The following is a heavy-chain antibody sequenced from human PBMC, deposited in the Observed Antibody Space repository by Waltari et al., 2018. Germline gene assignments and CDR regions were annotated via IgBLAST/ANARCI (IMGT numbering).Heavy chain of an antibody. V-gene: IGHV4-38-2*01. J-gene: IGHJ4*02. CDR1: GYSISSGSY. CDR2: SYHSGST. Sequence: QVQLQESGPGLVKPSETLSLTCAVSGYSISSGSYWGWIRHPPGKGLEWIGSSYHSGSTYYNPSLKSRVTISVDTSKNQFSLKLSSVTAADTAVYYCARGLACSGGSCYFDYWGQGTLVTVSS. CDR3: ARGLACSGGSCYFDY. D-gene: IGHD2-15*01.